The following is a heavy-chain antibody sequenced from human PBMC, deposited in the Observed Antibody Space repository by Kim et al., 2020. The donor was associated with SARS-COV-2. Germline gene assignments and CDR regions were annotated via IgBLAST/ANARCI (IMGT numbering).Heavy chain of an antibody. CDR3: ARGRIAVATLLDY. V-gene: IGHV3-48*02. J-gene: IGHJ4*02. Sequence: YADSVKGRFTISRDNAKNALYLQMNSLRDEDTAVYYCARGRIAVATLLDYWGQGTLVTVSS. D-gene: IGHD6-19*01.